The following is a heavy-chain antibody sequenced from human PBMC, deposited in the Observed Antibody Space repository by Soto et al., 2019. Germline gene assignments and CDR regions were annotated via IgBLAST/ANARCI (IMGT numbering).Heavy chain of an antibody. D-gene: IGHD1-1*01. J-gene: IGHJ4*02. Sequence: GVSLRLSCAASRFPFSSPALRSVRQTRENGLESLAGIRGGGNYRNYADFVQGRFTFSRDNSRNILYLQMNSLRGDDTAMYFCASGLFMATTDNESFDYWGRGTLVTVSS. CDR1: RFPFSSPA. V-gene: IGHV3-23*01. CDR3: ASGLFMATTDNESFDY. CDR2: IRGGGNYR.